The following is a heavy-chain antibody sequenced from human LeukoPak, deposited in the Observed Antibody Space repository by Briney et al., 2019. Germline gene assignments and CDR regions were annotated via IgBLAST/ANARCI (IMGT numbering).Heavy chain of an antibody. CDR3: ATGVAGGFWDY. CDR2: INPGDSDT. V-gene: IGHV5-51*01. Sequence: GESLKISCKGSGYTFSSYWIGWVRQMPGKGLEWMGIINPGDSDTRYGPSFQGQVTISADKSISTAYLQWSSLTASDTAMYYCATGVAGGFWDYWGQGTLVTVSS. J-gene: IGHJ4*02. D-gene: IGHD6-19*01. CDR1: GYTFSSYW.